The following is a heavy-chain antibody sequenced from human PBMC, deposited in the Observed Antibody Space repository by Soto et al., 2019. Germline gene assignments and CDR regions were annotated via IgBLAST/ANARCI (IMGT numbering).Heavy chain of an antibody. D-gene: IGHD3-22*01. Sequence: QVQLVQSGAEVKKPGSSVKVSCKASGGTFSSYAISWVRQAPGQGLEWMGGSIPIFGTANYAQKFQGRVTITADESTGTAYMELSSLRSEDTAVYYCARVGRGYSYGSKKTYYYDSSGYSYYFDYWGQGTLVTVSS. V-gene: IGHV1-69*01. J-gene: IGHJ4*02. CDR3: ARVGRGYSYGSKKTYYYDSSGYSYYFDY. CDR1: GGTFSSYA. CDR2: SIPIFGTA.